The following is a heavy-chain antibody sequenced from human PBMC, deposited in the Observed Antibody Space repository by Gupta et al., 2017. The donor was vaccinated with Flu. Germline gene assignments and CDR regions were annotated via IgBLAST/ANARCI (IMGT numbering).Heavy chain of an antibody. V-gene: IGHV4-34*01. D-gene: IGHD5-18*01. CDR3: ARVDTAMANYFDY. J-gene: IGHJ4*02. Sequence: QVQLQQWGAGLLKPSETLSLTCAVYGGSFSGYYWSWIRQPPGKGLEWIGEINHSGSTNYNPSLKSRVTISVDTSKNQFSLKLSSVTAADTAVYYCARVDTAMANYFDYWGQGTLVTVSS. CDR1: GGSFSGYY. CDR2: INHSGST.